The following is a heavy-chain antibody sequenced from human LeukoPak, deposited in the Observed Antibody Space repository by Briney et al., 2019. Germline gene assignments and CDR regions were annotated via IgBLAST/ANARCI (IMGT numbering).Heavy chain of an antibody. CDR3: ARDGPRVVTTNWFDP. CDR1: GFTFSLYW. D-gene: IGHD4-23*01. Sequence: GGSLRLSCAASGFTFSLYWMSWVRQAPGKGLEWVANIKQDGTEKYYVDSVKGRFTISRDNANNSLYLQMNSLRAEDTAVYYCARDGPRVVTTNWFDPWGQGTLVTVSS. CDR2: IKQDGTEK. J-gene: IGHJ5*02. V-gene: IGHV3-7*03.